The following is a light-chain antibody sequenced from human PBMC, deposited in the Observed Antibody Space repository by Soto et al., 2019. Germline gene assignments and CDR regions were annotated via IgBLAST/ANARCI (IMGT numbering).Light chain of an antibody. Sequence: QSVLTQPASVSGSPGQSISISCTGTSGDVGGSNYVSWYQQHPGTAPKLIIYDVNDRPSGISSRFSGSKSGSMASLTISGLQAEDEAHYYCASKTSSTVVIFGGGTKLTVL. CDR3: ASKTSSTVVI. V-gene: IGLV2-14*03. CDR1: SGDVGGSNY. CDR2: DVN. J-gene: IGLJ2*01.